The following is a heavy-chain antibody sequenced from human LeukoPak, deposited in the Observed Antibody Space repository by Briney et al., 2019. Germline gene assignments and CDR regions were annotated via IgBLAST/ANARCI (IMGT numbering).Heavy chain of an antibody. CDR2: ISYDGSNK. D-gene: IGHD2-21*01. CDR1: GFTFSSYA. V-gene: IGHV3-30-3*01. J-gene: IGHJ6*02. CDR3: AREGWSGGEDYYGMDV. Sequence: GGSLRLSCAASGFTFSSYAMHWVRQAPGKGLEWVAVISYDGSNKYYADSVKGRFTISRDNAKNSLYLQMNSLRAEDTAVYYCAREGWSGGEDYYGMDVWGQGTTVTVSS.